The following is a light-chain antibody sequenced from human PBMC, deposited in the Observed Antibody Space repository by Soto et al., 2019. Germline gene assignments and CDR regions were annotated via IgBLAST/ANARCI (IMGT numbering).Light chain of an antibody. CDR1: SSDVGGYNY. V-gene: IGLV2-14*03. CDR3: SSYTSSTTKV. CDR2: EVS. Sequence: QSALTQPASVSGSPGQSITISCTGTSSDVGGYNYVSWYQQHPGKGPKLMIYEVSNRPSGVSNRFSGSKSGNTATLTISGLQAEDEADHYCSSYTSSTTKVFGTGTKVTVL. J-gene: IGLJ1*01.